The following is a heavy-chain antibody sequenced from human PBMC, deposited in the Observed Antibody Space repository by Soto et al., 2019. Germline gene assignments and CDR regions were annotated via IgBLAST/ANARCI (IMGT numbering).Heavy chain of an antibody. CDR1: GFTFSSYA. CDR3: ARDPYYSYGMAV. V-gene: IGHV3-30-3*01. CDR2: ISYDGSNK. J-gene: IGHJ6*02. Sequence: QVQLVESGGGVVQPGRSLRLSCAASGFTFSSYAMHWVRQAPGKGLEWVAVISYDGSNKYYADSVKGRFTISRDNSKNTLYLQMNSLRAEDTAVYYCARDPYYSYGMAVWGQGTTVTVSS.